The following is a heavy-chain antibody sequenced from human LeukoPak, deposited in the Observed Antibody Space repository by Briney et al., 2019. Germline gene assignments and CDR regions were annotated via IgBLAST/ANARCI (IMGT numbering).Heavy chain of an antibody. D-gene: IGHD1-7*01. CDR3: ARVTGTTWNYYYYYYMDV. Sequence: PSETLSLTCTVSGGSISSYYWSWIRQPAGEGLEWIGRIYTSGSTNYNPSLKSRVTMSVDTSKNQFSLKLSSVTAADTAVYYCARVTGTTWNYYYYYYMDVWGKGTTVTVSS. V-gene: IGHV4-4*07. CDR1: GGSISSYY. J-gene: IGHJ6*03. CDR2: IYTSGST.